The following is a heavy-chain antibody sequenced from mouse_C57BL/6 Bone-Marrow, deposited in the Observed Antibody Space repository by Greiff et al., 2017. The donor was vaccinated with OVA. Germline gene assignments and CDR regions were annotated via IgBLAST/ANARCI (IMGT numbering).Heavy chain of an antibody. CDR3: ARRGFYDYSLYYYAMDY. Sequence: EVQLQQSGPELVKPGASVKIPCKASGYTFTDYNMDWVKQSHGKSLEWIGDINPNNGGTIYNQKFKGKATLTVDKSSSTAYMELRSLTSEDTAVYYCARRGFYDYSLYYYAMDYWGQGTSVTVSS. D-gene: IGHD2-4*01. V-gene: IGHV1-18*01. CDR1: GYTFTDYN. CDR2: INPNNGGT. J-gene: IGHJ4*01.